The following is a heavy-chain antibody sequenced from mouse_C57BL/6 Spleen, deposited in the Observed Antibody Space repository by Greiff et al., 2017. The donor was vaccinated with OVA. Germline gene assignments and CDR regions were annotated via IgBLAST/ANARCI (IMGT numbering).Heavy chain of an antibody. Sequence: EVQLQESGPGMVKPSQSLSLTCTVTGYSITSGYDWHWIRHFPGNKLEWMGYISYSGSTNYNPSLKSRISITHDTSKNHFFLKLNSVTTEDTATYYCARGIYAHFDYWGQGTTLTVSS. D-gene: IGHD1-3*01. CDR2: ISYSGST. CDR1: GYSITSGYD. J-gene: IGHJ2*01. V-gene: IGHV3-1*01. CDR3: ARGIYAHFDY.